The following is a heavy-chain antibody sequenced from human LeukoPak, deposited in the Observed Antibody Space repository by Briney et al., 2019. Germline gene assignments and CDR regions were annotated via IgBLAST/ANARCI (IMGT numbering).Heavy chain of an antibody. D-gene: IGHD3-10*01. CDR3: AREGRDYYAYYYMDV. J-gene: IGHJ6*03. CDR1: GFTFSSYS. Sequence: AGSLRLSCAASGFTFSSYSMNWVRQAPGKGLEWVSFISSSSSYIYYADSLKGRFTISRDNAKNSLYLQMNSLRAEDTAVYYCAREGRDYYAYYYMDVWGKGTTVTVSS. CDR2: ISSSSSYI. V-gene: IGHV3-21*01.